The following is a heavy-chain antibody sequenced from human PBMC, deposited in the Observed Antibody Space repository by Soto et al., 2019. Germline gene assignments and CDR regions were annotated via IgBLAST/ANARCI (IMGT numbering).Heavy chain of an antibody. V-gene: IGHV1-3*01. J-gene: IGHJ6*02. D-gene: IGHD1-20*01. Sequence: GASVKVSCKASGYIFTSLAMHWVRQAPGQRLEWMGWINPGNGNTKYSQSFQGRVTITRDISASTAYMELSSLRSEDTAVYYCARDFINNSSSYYYYGMDVWGQGTTVTVSS. CDR1: GYIFTSLA. CDR2: INPGNGNT. CDR3: ARDFINNSSSYYYYGMDV.